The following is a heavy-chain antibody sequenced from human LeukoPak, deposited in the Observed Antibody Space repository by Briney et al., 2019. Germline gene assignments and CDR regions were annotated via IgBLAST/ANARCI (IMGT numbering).Heavy chain of an antibody. CDR2: IIPIFGTA. CDR1: GGTLSSYA. J-gene: IGHJ6*04. V-gene: IGHV1-69*06. D-gene: IGHD4-17*01. Sequence: ASVKVSCTASGGTLSSYAISWVRQAPGQGLEWMGGIIPIFGTANYAQKFQGRVTITADKSTSTAYMELSSLRSEDTAVYYCARDQGYGDYLLKDYYYGMDVWGKGTTVTVSS. CDR3: ARDQGYGDYLLKDYYYGMDV.